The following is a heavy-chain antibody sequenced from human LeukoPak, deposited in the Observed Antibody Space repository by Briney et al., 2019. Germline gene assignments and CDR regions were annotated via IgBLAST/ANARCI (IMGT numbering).Heavy chain of an antibody. Sequence: GGSLRLSCAASGFTISSFAMSWVRQSPGKGLEWVSSINGRGDGPFYADSVKGRFPISRTNSKNTVDLQLYILREGATALYYCGKDIPLSQGRHSYYFDSWGLGTLVTVSS. CDR2: INGRGDGP. D-gene: IGHD3-16*02. CDR1: GFTISSFA. V-gene: IGHV3-23*01. CDR3: GKDIPLSQGRHSYYFDS. J-gene: IGHJ4*02.